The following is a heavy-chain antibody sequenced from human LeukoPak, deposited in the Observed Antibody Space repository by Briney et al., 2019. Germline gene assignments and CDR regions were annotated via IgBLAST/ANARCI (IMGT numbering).Heavy chain of an antibody. Sequence: GGSLRLSCAASEFTFDDYAMHWVRQAPGKGLEWVSGISWNSGSIGYADSVKGRFTISRDNAKNSLYLQMNSLRAEDTALYYCAKDIGYEDYWGQGTLVTVSS. J-gene: IGHJ4*02. CDR2: ISWNSGSI. D-gene: IGHD5-12*01. V-gene: IGHV3-9*01. CDR1: EFTFDDYA. CDR3: AKDIGYEDY.